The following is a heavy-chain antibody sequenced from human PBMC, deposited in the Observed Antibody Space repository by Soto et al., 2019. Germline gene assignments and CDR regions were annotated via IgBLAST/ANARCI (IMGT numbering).Heavy chain of an antibody. CDR3: ARGGSYYYDSSGYLDY. J-gene: IGHJ4*02. CDR1: EDTFTSYA. D-gene: IGHD3-22*01. V-gene: IGHV1-3*01. Sequence: AAGKIGCKASEDTFTSYAMHWVRQAPGQRLERMGWINAGNGNTKYSQKFQGRVTITRDTSASTAYMELSRLGSEDTAVYYCARGGSYYYDSSGYLDYWGQGTLVTVSS. CDR2: INAGNGNT.